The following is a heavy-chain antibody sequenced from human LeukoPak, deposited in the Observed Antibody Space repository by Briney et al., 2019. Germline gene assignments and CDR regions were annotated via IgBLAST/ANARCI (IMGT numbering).Heavy chain of an antibody. D-gene: IGHD6-13*01. V-gene: IGHV4-39*07. CDR3: ARGTPPSSSCYDY. J-gene: IGHJ4*02. CDR2: MYYSGST. Sequence: PSETLSLTCTVSGGSFSSNSYYWGWIRQPPGKGLESIGSMYYSGSTYYNPSLKSRVTISIDTSKNQFSLKLNSVTAADTAVYYCARGTPPSSSCYDYWGQGTLVTVSS. CDR1: GGSFSSNSYY.